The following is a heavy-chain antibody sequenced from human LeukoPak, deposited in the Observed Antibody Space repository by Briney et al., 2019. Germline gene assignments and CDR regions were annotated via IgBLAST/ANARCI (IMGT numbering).Heavy chain of an antibody. J-gene: IGHJ4*02. CDR1: GDSISSGSYY. D-gene: IGHD3-22*01. CDR3: ARGVTYYYDSSGYLY. CDR2: IHTSGRT. V-gene: IGHV4-61*02. Sequence: SETLSLTCTVSGDSISSGSYYWSWIRRPAGKGLEWIGRIHTSGRTNYNPSLKSRVTISADTSKNQFSLQLSSVTAADTAVYYCARGVTYYYDSSGYLYWGQGTLVTVSS.